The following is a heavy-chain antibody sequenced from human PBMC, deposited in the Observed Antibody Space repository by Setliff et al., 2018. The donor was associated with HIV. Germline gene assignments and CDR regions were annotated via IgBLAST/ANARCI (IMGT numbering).Heavy chain of an antibody. CDR1: GGSMSGSSYY. Sequence: ASETLSLTCTVSGGSMSGSSYYWGWIRQPPGKGLEWIGDIYHTGNTNYNPSLKSRLTISVDKSKNEFSMKLNSGTAADTAVYYCARRDFYEYGMDVWGQGTTVTVSS. J-gene: IGHJ6*02. D-gene: IGHD3-22*01. CDR3: ARRDFYEYGMDV. V-gene: IGHV4-61*05. CDR2: IYHTGNT.